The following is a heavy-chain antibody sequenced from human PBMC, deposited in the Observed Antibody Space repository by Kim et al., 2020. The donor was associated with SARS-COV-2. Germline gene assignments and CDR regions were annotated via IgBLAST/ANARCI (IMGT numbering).Heavy chain of an antibody. Sequence: ASVKVSCKASGYTFTSYGISWVRQAPGQGLEWMGWISAYNGNTNYAQKLQGRVTMTTDTSTSTAYMELRSLRSDDTAVYYCARELMTTIFGVDVGYYFDYWGQGTLVTVSS. CDR2: ISAYNGNT. J-gene: IGHJ4*02. CDR1: GYTFTSYG. D-gene: IGHD3-3*01. CDR3: ARELMTTIFGVDVGYYFDY. V-gene: IGHV1-18*04.